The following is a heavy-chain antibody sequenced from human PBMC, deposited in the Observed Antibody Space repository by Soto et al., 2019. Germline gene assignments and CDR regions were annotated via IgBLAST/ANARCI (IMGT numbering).Heavy chain of an antibody. CDR1: GLTVGDYD. CDR2: ISSSGSTI. Sequence: SLKLACAASGLTVGDYDIIGIRKATGKGLEWVSYISSSGSTIYYADSVKGRFTISRDNAKNSLYLQMNSLRAEDTAVYYCARGGPRAYYDFWGGVHWFASWRQGSL. J-gene: IGHJ5*01. CDR3: ARGGPRAYYDFWGGVHWFAS. V-gene: IGHV3-11*01. D-gene: IGHD3-3*01.